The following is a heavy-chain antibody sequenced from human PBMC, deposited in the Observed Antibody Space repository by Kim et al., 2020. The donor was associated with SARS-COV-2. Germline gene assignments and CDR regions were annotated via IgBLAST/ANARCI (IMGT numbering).Heavy chain of an antibody. J-gene: IGHJ4*02. CDR1: GFTFDRYA. Sequence: GGSLRLSCEVSGFTFDRYAMSWVRQAPGKGLEWISSITNRGGNTYYADSVKGRFSISRDNSQNVVFLELNSLRVDDTAVYYCAKAPSRLGELHLEAYWGQGTLVTVSS. CDR3: AKAPSRLGELHLEAY. D-gene: IGHD3-16*01. V-gene: IGHV3-23*01. CDR2: ITNRGGNT.